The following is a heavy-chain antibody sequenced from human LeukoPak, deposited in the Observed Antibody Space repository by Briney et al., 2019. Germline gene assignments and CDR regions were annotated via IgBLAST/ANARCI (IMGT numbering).Heavy chain of an antibody. D-gene: IGHD3-10*01. V-gene: IGHV1-24*01. CDR1: GYTLTELS. Sequence: ASVTVSCKVSGYTLTELSMHWVRQAPGKGLEWMGGFYPEDGETIYAQKFQGRVTMTEDTSTDTAYMELSSLRSEDTAVYYCATLVPIRGVIIVNPYYFDYWGQGTLVTVSS. CDR2: FYPEDGET. J-gene: IGHJ4*02. CDR3: ATLVPIRGVIIVNPYYFDY.